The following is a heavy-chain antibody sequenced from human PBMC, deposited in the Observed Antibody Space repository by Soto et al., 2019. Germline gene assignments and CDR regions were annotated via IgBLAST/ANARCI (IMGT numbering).Heavy chain of an antibody. Sequence: PGGALRLSCAASGFTFNSYWGNWVRQAPGKGLEWVANINQDGSDKYYVDSVKGRFTISRDNVKNSLFLQLNSLRAEDTAIYYCAGDLGVQTSPKGYWGQGTLVTVSS. CDR2: INQDGSDK. J-gene: IGHJ4*02. CDR1: GFTFNSYW. V-gene: IGHV3-7*03. CDR3: AGDLGVQTSPKGY. D-gene: IGHD1-7*01.